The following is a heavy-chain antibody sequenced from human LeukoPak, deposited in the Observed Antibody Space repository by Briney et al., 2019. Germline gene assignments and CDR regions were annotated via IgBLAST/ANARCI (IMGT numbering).Heavy chain of an antibody. D-gene: IGHD6-13*01. V-gene: IGHV3-23*01. J-gene: IGHJ4*02. CDR1: GFTFSTHA. CDR2: ISASGGST. Sequence: PGGSLRLSCAASGFTFSTHAMSWVRQAPGKGLEWVSDISASGGSTYYADSVKGRFTVSRDNSKNTLYLQMRSLRADDTAVYYCAKGPRQQLVTRFDNWGQGTLVTVSS. CDR3: AKGPRQQLVTRFDN.